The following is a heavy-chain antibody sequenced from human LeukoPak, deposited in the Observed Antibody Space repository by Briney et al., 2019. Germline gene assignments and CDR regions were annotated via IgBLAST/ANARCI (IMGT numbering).Heavy chain of an antibody. V-gene: IGHV1-69*05. CDR2: IIPIFGTA. J-gene: IGHJ4*02. CDR3: ASKHLRGYSYDPAEVYFDY. Sequence: SVKVSCKASTGTFSSYSVSWVRQAPGQGLEWMGRIIPIFGTANYAQKFQGRVTITTDESTSTAYMELSSLRSEDTAVYYCASKHLRGYSYDPAEVYFDYWGQGTLVTVSS. D-gene: IGHD5-18*01. CDR1: TGTFSSYS.